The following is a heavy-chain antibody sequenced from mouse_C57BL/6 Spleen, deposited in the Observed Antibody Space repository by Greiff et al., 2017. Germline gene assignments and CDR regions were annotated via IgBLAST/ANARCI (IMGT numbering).Heavy chain of an antibody. CDR3: ARWGVTTVTSYYLDY. CDR2: IYPGGGYT. D-gene: IGHD1-2*01. J-gene: IGHJ2*01. V-gene: IGHV1-63*01. Sequence: QVHVKQSGAELVRPGTSVKMSCKASGYTFTNYWIGWAKQRPGHGLEWIGDIYPGGGYTNYNEKFKGKATLTADKSSSTAYMQFSSLTSEDSAIYYCARWGVTTVTSYYLDYWGQGTTLTVSS. CDR1: GYTFTNYW.